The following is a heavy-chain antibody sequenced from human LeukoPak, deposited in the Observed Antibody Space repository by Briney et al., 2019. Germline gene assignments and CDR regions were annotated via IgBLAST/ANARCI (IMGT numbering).Heavy chain of an antibody. J-gene: IGHJ4*02. CDR2: INPYSGDT. CDR1: GYTFTGYH. Sequence: ASVKVSCKASGYTFTGYHIHWVRQAPGQGLEWMGPINPYSGDTNFAQKFQGRVTMTRDTSNTTAYMDMSSLTPDDTAAYFCARDQGSLTRGWYTGYWGQGTQVTVSS. V-gene: IGHV1-2*06. CDR3: ARDQGSLTRGWYTGY. D-gene: IGHD6-19*01.